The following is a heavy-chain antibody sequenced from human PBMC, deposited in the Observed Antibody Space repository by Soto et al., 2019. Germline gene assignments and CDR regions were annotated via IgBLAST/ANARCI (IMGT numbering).Heavy chain of an antibody. Sequence: EVQLLESGGGLVQPGGSLRLSFAASGFTFSDYAMGWVRRAPGKGLEWVSSISGSGGSTYYADSVKGRFTISRDNSKNTLYLQMNSLRADDTAVYYCAKDRGIIAAALDYWGQGTLVTVSS. CDR2: ISGSGGST. CDR1: GFTFSDYA. CDR3: AKDRGIIAAALDY. J-gene: IGHJ4*02. D-gene: IGHD6-13*01. V-gene: IGHV3-23*01.